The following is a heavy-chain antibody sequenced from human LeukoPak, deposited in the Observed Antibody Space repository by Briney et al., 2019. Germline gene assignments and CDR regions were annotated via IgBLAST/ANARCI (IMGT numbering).Heavy chain of an antibody. CDR3: ARDGGSTVTRSHFDY. V-gene: IGHV1-69*04. CDR2: IIPILGIA. CDR1: GGTFSSYA. Sequence: GASVKVSCKASGGTFSSYAISWVRQAPGQGLEWMGRIIPILGIANYAQKFQGRVTITADKSTSTAYMELSSLRSEDTAVYYCARDGGSTVTRSHFDYWGQGTLVTVSS. J-gene: IGHJ4*02. D-gene: IGHD4-17*01.